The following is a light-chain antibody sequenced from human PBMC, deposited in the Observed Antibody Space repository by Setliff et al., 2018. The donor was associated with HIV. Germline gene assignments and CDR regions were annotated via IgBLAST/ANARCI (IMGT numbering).Light chain of an antibody. J-gene: IGKJ5*01. CDR1: QNVLYGNNKNY. Sequence: DIVMTQSPDSLAVSLGERATINCKSSQNVLYGNNKNYLAWYQQKPGQPPKLLIYWASTRESGVPDRFSGSGSGTDFTLTISSLQAEDVAVYYCQQYYSTLITFGQGTRLEIK. CDR2: WAS. V-gene: IGKV4-1*01. CDR3: QQYYSTLIT.